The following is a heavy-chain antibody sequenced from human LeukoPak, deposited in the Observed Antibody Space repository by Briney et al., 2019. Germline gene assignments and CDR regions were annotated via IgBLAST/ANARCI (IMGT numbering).Heavy chain of an antibody. CDR3: ARRYCSSTSCQGAFDI. CDR2: ISSSSSYI. Sequence: GGSLRLSCEASGFTFSSYRMNWVRQAPGKGLEWVSSISSSSSYIYYADSVKGRFTISRDNAENSLYLQMNSLRAEDTAVYYCARRYCSSTSCQGAFDIWGQGTMVTVSS. V-gene: IGHV3-21*01. J-gene: IGHJ3*02. D-gene: IGHD2-2*01. CDR1: GFTFSSYR.